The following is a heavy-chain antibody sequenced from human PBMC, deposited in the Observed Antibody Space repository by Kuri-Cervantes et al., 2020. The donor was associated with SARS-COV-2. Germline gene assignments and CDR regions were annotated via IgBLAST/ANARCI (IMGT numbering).Heavy chain of an antibody. V-gene: IGHV1-18*01. CDR2: ISAYNGNT. CDR1: GYTFTSYG. J-gene: IGHJ4*02. D-gene: IGHD3-10*01. Sequence: ASVKVSCKASGYTFTSYGISWVRQAPGQGLEWMGWISAYNGNTNYAQKLQGRVTMTRDTSTSTVYMELSSLRSEDTAVYYCARGPYYYGSGSYYGTEGVPVGIDYWGQGTLVIVSS. CDR3: ARGPYYYGSGSYYGTEGVPVGIDY.